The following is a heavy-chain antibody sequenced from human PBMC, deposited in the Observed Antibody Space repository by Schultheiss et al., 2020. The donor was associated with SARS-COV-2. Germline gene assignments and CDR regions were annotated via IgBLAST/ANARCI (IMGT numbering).Heavy chain of an antibody. D-gene: IGHD3-10*01. V-gene: IGHV3-30*03. CDR2: ISYDGSNK. J-gene: IGHJ1*01. Sequence: GGSLRLSCAASGFTFDDYTMHWVRQAPGKGLEWVAVISYDGSNKYYADSVKGRFTISRDNSKNTLYLQMNSLRAEDTAVYYCAREKGLSSGYFQHWGQGTLVTVSS. CDR3: AREKGLSSGYFQH. CDR1: GFTFDDYT.